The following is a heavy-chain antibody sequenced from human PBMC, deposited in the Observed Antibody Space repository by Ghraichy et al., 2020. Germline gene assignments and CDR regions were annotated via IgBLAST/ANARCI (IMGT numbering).Heavy chain of an antibody. CDR1: GGSFSGYY. CDR2: INHSGST. D-gene: IGHD3-22*01. Sequence: SETLSLTCAVYGGSFSGYYWSWIRKPPGKGLEWIGEINHSGSTNYNPSLKSRVTISVDTSKNQFSLKLSSLTAADTAVYYCARAPAFAFSHYYYDSRVTSFDYWGQGTLVTVSS. CDR3: ARAPAFAFSHYYYDSRVTSFDY. V-gene: IGHV4-34*01. J-gene: IGHJ4*02.